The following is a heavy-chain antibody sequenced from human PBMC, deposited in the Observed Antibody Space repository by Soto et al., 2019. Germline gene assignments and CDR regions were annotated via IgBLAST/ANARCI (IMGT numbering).Heavy chain of an antibody. Sequence: LRLSCAASGFTFSSYAMSWVRQAPVNVLEWVSAISGSGGSTYYADSVKGRFTISRDNSKNTLYLQMNSLRAEDTAVYYCAKDRILGSGYLRNYFDYWGQGTLVTVSS. D-gene: IGHD3-3*01. V-gene: IGHV3-23*01. CDR2: ISGSGGST. CDR1: GFTFSSYA. CDR3: AKDRILGSGYLRNYFDY. J-gene: IGHJ4*02.